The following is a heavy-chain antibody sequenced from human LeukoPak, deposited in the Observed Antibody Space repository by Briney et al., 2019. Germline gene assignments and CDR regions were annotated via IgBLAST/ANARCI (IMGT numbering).Heavy chain of an antibody. D-gene: IGHD2-15*01. J-gene: IGHJ4*02. CDR1: GYTFTSYD. CDR3: ARGVHQNLVVVVAATALFDY. Sequence: ASVKVSCKASGYTFTSYDINWVRQATGQGLEWMGWMNPNSGNTGYAQKFQGRVIMTRSTSISTAYMELSSLRSEDTAVYYCARGVHQNLVVVVAATALFDYWGQGTLVTVSS. CDR2: MNPNSGNT. V-gene: IGHV1-8*01.